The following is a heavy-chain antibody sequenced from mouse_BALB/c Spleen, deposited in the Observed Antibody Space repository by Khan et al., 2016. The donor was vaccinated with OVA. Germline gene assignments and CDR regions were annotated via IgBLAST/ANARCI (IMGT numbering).Heavy chain of an antibody. CDR3: ARQPYYRSSIMDY. Sequence: QVQLQQSGPGLVAPSQSLSITCTISGFTLTNYGVHWVRQPPGKGLEWMVVICSDGSTTYYSALKSRLTISKDNSKSHAFLKMNSLQTDDTAMSFSARQPYYRSSIMDYWGQGTPVTVSS. CDR1: GFTLTNYG. D-gene: IGHD2-12*01. V-gene: IGHV2-6-1*01. CDR2: ICSDGST. J-gene: IGHJ4*01.